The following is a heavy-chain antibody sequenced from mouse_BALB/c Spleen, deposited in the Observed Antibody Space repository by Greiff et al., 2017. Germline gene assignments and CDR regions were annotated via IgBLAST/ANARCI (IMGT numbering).Heavy chain of an antibody. CDR3: AREMGGNYVGDWYFEV. D-gene: IGHD2-1*01. Sequence: EVMLVESGGGLVKPGGSLKLSCAASGFTFSSYAMSWVRQSPEKRLEWVAEISSGGSYTYYPDTVTGRFTISRDNAKNTLYLEMSSLRSEDTAMYYGAREMGGNYVGDWYFEVWGAGTTGTVSS. J-gene: IGHJ1*01. CDR2: ISSGGSYT. CDR1: GFTFSSYA. V-gene: IGHV5-9-4*01.